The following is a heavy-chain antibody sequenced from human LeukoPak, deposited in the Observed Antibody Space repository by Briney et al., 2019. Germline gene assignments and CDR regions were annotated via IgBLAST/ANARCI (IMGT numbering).Heavy chain of an antibody. CDR1: GLTFSSYA. J-gene: IGHJ4*02. D-gene: IGHD5-24*01. Sequence: PGGSLRLSCTPSGLTFSSYAMHWVRQAPGKGLEWVAVISYDGSDKYYADSVKGRFTISRDNSKNTLYLQMNSLRAEDTAVYYCARDGYTWGNVDYWGQGTLVTVSS. V-gene: IGHV3-30*04. CDR2: ISYDGSDK. CDR3: ARDGYTWGNVDY.